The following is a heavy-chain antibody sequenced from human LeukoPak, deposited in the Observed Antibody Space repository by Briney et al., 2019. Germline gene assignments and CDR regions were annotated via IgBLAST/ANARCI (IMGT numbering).Heavy chain of an antibody. CDR3: ARDGGPSFGELFNYFDY. J-gene: IGHJ4*02. V-gene: IGHV1-2*02. CDR1: GYTFTGYY. CDR2: INPDSGGT. D-gene: IGHD3-10*01. Sequence: GASVKVSCNASGYTFTGYYIHWVRQAPGQGPEWMGWINPDSGGTNYAQKFQGRVTMTGDTSISTAYMELSSLRSDDTAVYYCARDGGPSFGELFNYFDYWGQGTLVTVSS.